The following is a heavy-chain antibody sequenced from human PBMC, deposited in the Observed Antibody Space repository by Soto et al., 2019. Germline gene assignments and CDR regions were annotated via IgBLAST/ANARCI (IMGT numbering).Heavy chain of an antibody. CDR3: ARPTRRGDIDY. CDR1: GGSISSSSYY. V-gene: IGHV4-39*01. D-gene: IGHD2-15*01. J-gene: IGHJ4*02. Sequence: QLQLQESGPGLVKPSETLSLTCTVSGGSISSSSYYWGWIRQPPGKGLEWIGSIYYSGSTYYNPSLQSRVTTSADASKNQCSLNLSSVPAADTAVYYCARPTRRGDIDYWGQGTLVTVSS. CDR2: IYYSGST.